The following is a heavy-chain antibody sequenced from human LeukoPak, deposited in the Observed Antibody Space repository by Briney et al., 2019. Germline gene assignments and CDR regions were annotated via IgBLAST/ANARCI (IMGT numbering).Heavy chain of an antibody. V-gene: IGHV3-74*01. D-gene: IGHD3-22*01. CDR1: GFTFSSYW. CDR2: IKSDGST. J-gene: IGHJ1*01. CDR3: ARAPSEIGGYYPEYFRH. Sequence: GSLRLSCAASGFTFSSYWMHWVRQAPGKGLVWVSRIKSDGSTRYADSVKGRFTISRDNAKNTVSLQMTSLRAEDTGVYYCARAPSEIGGYYPEYFRHWGQGTLVIVSS.